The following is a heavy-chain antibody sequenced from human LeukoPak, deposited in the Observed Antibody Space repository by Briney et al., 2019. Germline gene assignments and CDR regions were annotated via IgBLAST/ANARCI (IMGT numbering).Heavy chain of an antibody. Sequence: GGSLTLSCAASGFILSRYLMHWVRPAPGKGLVWVSRINNDGSSTSYADSVKGRFTISRDNAKNTLYLQMNRLRAEDTAVYYCARETVAGPHFDYWGQGTLVTVSS. CDR2: INNDGSST. CDR1: GFILSRYL. CDR3: ARETVAGPHFDY. J-gene: IGHJ4*02. D-gene: IGHD6-19*01. V-gene: IGHV3-74*01.